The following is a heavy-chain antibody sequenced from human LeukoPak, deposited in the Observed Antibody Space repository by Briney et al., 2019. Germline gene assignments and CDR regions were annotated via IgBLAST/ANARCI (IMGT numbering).Heavy chain of an antibody. CDR1: GGSFSGYY. D-gene: IGHD3-22*01. CDR2: INHSGST. CDR3: ARGVSSGLNWFDP. V-gene: IGHV4-34*01. J-gene: IGHJ5*02. Sequence: RPSETLSLTCAVYGGSFSGYYWSWIRQPPGKGLEWIGEINHSGSTNYNPSLKSRDTISVDTSKNQFSLKLSSVTAADTAVYYCARGVSSGLNWFDPWGQGTLVTVSS.